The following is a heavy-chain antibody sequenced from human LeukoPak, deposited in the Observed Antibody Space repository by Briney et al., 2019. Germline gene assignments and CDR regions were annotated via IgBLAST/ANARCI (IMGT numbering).Heavy chain of an antibody. V-gene: IGHV4-30-4*01. CDR1: GGSITSGDYY. CDR2: MYYSGST. Sequence: SETLSLTCTVSGGSITSGDYYWSWIRQPPGKGLEWIAYMYYSGSTYYNPSLKSRVTMSADTSKNQFSLKLSSVTAADTAVYYCARPYFYDSRIDPWGQGTLVTVSS. CDR3: ARPYFYDSRIDP. J-gene: IGHJ5*02. D-gene: IGHD3-22*01.